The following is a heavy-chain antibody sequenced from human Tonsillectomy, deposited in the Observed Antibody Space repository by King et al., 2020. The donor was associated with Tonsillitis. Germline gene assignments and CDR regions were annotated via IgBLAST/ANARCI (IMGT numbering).Heavy chain of an antibody. CDR1: GYTFTSYG. V-gene: IGHV1-18*01. CDR2: ISAYNGNT. CDR3: ARYLYDILTGYYTIRGNWFDP. D-gene: IGHD3-9*01. Sequence: QLVQSGAEVKKPGASVKVSCKASGYTFTSYGISWVRQAPGQGLEWMGWISAYNGNTNYAQKLQGRVTMTTDTSTSTAYMELRSLRSDDTAVYYCARYLYDILTGYYTIRGNWFDPWGQGTLVTVSS. J-gene: IGHJ5*02.